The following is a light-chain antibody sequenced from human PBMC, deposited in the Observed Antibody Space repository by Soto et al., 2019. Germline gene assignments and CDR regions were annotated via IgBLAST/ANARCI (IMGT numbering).Light chain of an antibody. CDR1: QSVSKY. CDR3: HQYGGSPPT. Sequence: EIVLTQSPGTLALSPGEGATLSCRASQSVSKYLAWYQQKPGQAPRLLIYGASSRATGIPVSFSGSGSGTDFTLTISRLEPEEFAVYYCHQYGGSPPTFGQGTKVEI. J-gene: IGKJ1*01. CDR2: GAS. V-gene: IGKV3-20*01.